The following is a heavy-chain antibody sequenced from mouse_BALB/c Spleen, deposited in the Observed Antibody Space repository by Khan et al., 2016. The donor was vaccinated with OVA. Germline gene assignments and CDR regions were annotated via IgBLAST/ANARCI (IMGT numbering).Heavy chain of an antibody. Sequence: QVQLQQSGAELVKAGASVKMSCKASGYTFTSYWMHWVKQRLGQGLVWFAETNPTNGRTYYNEKLKSKATLTVDTSSSPAYLLLSAPTFEDSAVFYCARNKKIEATYIDYWGQGTTRTVSS. V-gene: IGHV1S81*02. CDR2: TNPTNGRT. J-gene: IGHJ2*01. CDR3: ARNKKIEATYIDY. D-gene: IGHD1-1*01. CDR1: GYTFTSYW.